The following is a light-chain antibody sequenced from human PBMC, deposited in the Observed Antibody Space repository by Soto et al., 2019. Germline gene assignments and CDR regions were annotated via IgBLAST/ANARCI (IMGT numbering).Light chain of an antibody. V-gene: IGKV1-12*01. CDR1: QVISSW. CDR3: QQASSFPLS. CDR2: KAS. Sequence: DIQMTQSPSSVSASVGDTVTVSCRASQVISSWLAWYQQKPGRAPNLLIYKASTLQTGVPSRFSGSGSGTDFTLTITNLPPEDFATYFCQQASSFPLSFGGGPKVEIK. J-gene: IGKJ4*01.